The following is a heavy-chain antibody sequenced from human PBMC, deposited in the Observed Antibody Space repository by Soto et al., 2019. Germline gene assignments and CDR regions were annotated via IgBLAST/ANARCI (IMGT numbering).Heavy chain of an antibody. V-gene: IGHV1-2*04. Sequence: ASVKVSCKASGYTFTGYYMHWVRQAPGQGLEWMGWINPNSGGTNYAQKFQGWVTMTRDTSISTAYMELSRLRSDDTAVYYCARAGPGVVAASNWFDPWGQGTLVTVS. CDR1: GYTFTGYY. CDR3: ARAGPGVVAASNWFDP. CDR2: INPNSGGT. D-gene: IGHD2-15*01. J-gene: IGHJ5*02.